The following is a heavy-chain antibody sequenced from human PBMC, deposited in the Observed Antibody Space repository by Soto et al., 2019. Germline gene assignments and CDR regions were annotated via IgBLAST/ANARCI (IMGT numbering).Heavy chain of an antibody. CDR1: GFTFSSYG. D-gene: IGHD6-13*01. V-gene: IGHV3-33*01. CDR2: IWYDGSNK. Sequence: GGSLRLSCAASGFTFSSYGMHWVRQAPGKGLEWVAVIWYDGSNKYYADSVKGRFTISRDNSKNTLYPQMNSLRAEDTAVYYCARVLAAAGNSYYYYGMDVWGQGTTVTAP. CDR3: ARVLAAAGNSYYYYGMDV. J-gene: IGHJ6*02.